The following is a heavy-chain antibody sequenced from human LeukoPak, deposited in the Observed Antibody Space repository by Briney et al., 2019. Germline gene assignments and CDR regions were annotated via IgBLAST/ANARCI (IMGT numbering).Heavy chain of an antibody. J-gene: IGHJ1*01. CDR3: ARSPDRVVPAAIRYFQH. CDR1: GGTFSSYA. CDR2: IIPIFGTA. V-gene: IGHV1-69*13. D-gene: IGHD2-2*02. Sequence: SVKVSCKASGGTFSSYAISWVRQAPGQGLEWMGGIIPIFGTANYAQKFQGRVTITADESTGTAYMELSSLRSEDTAVYYCARSPDRVVPAAIRYFQHWGQGTLVTVSS.